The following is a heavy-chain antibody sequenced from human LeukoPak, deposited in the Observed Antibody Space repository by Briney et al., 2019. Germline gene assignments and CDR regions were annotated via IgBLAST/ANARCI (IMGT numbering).Heavy chain of an antibody. CDR2: ISYDGSNK. V-gene: IGHV3-30*04. D-gene: IGHD6-13*01. CDR1: GFTFSSYA. CDR3: AKVGDQNPSSIAAGGFDP. J-gene: IGHJ5*02. Sequence: PGGSLRLSCAASGFTFSSYAMHWVRQAPGKGLEWVAVISYDGSNKYYADSVKGRFTISRDNSKNTLYLQMNSLRAEDTAVYYCAKVGDQNPSSIAAGGFDPWGQGTPVTVSS.